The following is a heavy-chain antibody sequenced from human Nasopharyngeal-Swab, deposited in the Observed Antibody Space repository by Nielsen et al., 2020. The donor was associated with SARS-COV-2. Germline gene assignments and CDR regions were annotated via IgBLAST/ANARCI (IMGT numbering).Heavy chain of an antibody. CDR1: GFTFNIHA. J-gene: IGHJ3*02. D-gene: IGHD3-10*01. Sequence: GESLKISCIASGFTFNIHAMAWVRRTPGRGLQWVSGISASGGSTYYTDSVKGRLAVSRDNSRNTLYLQMHSLRVEDTALYYCAKDDVVRGDAFDIWGQGTMVTVSS. CDR3: AKDDVVRGDAFDI. V-gene: IGHV3-23*01. CDR2: ISASGGST.